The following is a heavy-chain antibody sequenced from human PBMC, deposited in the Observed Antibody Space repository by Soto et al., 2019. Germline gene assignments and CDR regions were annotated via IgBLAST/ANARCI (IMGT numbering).Heavy chain of an antibody. D-gene: IGHD3-16*01. V-gene: IGHV3-23*01. CDR1: GFTFSSYA. CDR2: ISGSGAST. CDR3: AKDHLGEPIYPWWFDP. J-gene: IGHJ5*02. Sequence: GGSLRLSCAASGFTFSSYAMSWVRQAPGKGLEWVSAISGSGASTYYADSVKGRFTISRDNSKNTLYLQMNSLRAEDTAVYYCAKDHLGEPIYPWWFDPWGQGTLVTVSS.